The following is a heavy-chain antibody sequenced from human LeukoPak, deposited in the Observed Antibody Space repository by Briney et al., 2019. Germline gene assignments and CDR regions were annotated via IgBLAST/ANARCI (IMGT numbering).Heavy chain of an antibody. CDR3: ASGFLEWSLFKY. CDR2: IYYSGNT. V-gene: IGHV4-30-4*01. CDR1: GGSINSGDYY. Sequence: PSETLSLTCTVSGGSINSGDYYWNWIRQPPGKALEWVGYIYYSGNTIYNPSLESRVTISLDTSKNQFSLKLSSVTAADTAVYYCASGFLEWSLFKYWGQGTLVTVSS. J-gene: IGHJ4*02. D-gene: IGHD3-3*01.